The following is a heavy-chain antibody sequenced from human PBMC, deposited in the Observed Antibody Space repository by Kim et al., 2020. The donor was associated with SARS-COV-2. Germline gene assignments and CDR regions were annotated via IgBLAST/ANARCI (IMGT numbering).Heavy chain of an antibody. CDR2: IWYDGSNK. CDR3: AREGSVVPAATTNWFDP. J-gene: IGHJ5*02. Sequence: GGSLRLSCAASGFTFSSYGMHWVRQAPGKGLEWVAVIWYDGSNKYYADSVKGRFTISRDNSKNTLYLQMNSLRAEDTAVYYCAREGSVVPAATTNWFDPWGQGTLVTVSS. D-gene: IGHD2-2*01. CDR1: GFTFSSYG. V-gene: IGHV3-33*01.